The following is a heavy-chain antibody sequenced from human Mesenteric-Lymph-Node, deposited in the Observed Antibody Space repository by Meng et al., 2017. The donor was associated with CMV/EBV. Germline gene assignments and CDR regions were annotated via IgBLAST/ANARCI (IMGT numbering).Heavy chain of an antibody. CDR3: ARVSYYYDSSGIDY. CDR2: IIPILGIA. J-gene: IGHJ4*02. V-gene: IGHV1-69*04. CDR1: GGTFSNYA. Sequence: KASGGTFSNYAISWVGQAPGQGLEWMGRIIPILGIANYAQKFQGRVTITADKSTSTAYMELSSLRSEDTAVYYCARVSYYYDSSGIDYWGQGTLVTVSS. D-gene: IGHD3-22*01.